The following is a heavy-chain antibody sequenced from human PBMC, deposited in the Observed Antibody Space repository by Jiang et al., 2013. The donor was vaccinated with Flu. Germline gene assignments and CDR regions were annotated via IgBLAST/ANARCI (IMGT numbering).Heavy chain of an antibody. CDR2: ISSSSSYI. CDR3: ARAGSSSYYFDY. D-gene: IGHD6-6*01. J-gene: IGHJ4*02. V-gene: IGHV3-21*01. Sequence: RLSCAASGFTFSSYSMNWVRQAPGKGLEWVSSISSSSSYIYYADSVKGRFTISRDNAKNSLYLQMNSLRAEDTAVYYCARAGSSSYYFDYWGQGTLVTVSS. CDR1: GFTFSSYS.